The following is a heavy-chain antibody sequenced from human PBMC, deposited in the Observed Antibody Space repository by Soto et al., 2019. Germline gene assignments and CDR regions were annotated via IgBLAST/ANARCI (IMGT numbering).Heavy chain of an antibody. Sequence: PGGSLRLSCAASGFTFSNYWMDWVRQAPGKGLEWVANIKQDGSEEHYVDSVKGRFTISRDNAKNSLYLQMSSLTAEDSALYYCARSLDYWGQGTRVTVSS. CDR2: IKQDGSEE. J-gene: IGHJ4*02. CDR1: GFTFSNYW. V-gene: IGHV3-7*01. CDR3: ARSLDY.